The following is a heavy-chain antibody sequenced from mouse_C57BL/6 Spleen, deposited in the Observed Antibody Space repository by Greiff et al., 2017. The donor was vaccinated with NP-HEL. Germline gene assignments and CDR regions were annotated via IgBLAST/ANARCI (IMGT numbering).Heavy chain of an antibody. CDR3: ARVYYGIHYFDY. J-gene: IGHJ2*01. D-gene: IGHD2-1*01. CDR2: IYPGDGDT. CDR1: GYAFSSSW. Sequence: QVQLQQSGPELVKPGASVKISCKASGYAFSSSWMNWVKQRPGKGLEWIGRIYPGDGDTNYNGKFKGKATLTADKSSSTAYMQLSSLTSEDSAVXFCARVYYGIHYFDYGGKGTTPTFPS. V-gene: IGHV1-82*01.